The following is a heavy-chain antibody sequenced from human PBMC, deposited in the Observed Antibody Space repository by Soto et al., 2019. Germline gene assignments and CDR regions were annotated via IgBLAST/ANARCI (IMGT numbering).Heavy chain of an antibody. J-gene: IGHJ4*02. CDR1: GFNFMAYG. V-gene: IGHV3-33*01. CDR3: ARDLRTETYLDY. Sequence: GGSLRLSCAASGFNFMAYGMHWVRQAPGKGLEWVAVIWFDGSTEYYGESVKGRFTISRDNSKNTLYLQMNSLRAEDTAIYYCARDLRTETYLDYWGQGTLVTVSS. CDR2: IWFDGSTE.